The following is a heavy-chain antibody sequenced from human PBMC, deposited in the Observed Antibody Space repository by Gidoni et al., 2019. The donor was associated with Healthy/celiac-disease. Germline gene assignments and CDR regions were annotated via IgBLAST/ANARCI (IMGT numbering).Heavy chain of an antibody. CDR3: AKERVRGGGGGDCPFFDY. V-gene: IGHV3-23*01. CDR1: GFTFSSYA. J-gene: IGHJ4*02. D-gene: IGHD2-21*02. Sequence: EVQLLESGGGLVQPGGSLRLSCAASGFTFSSYAMSWVRQAPGKGLEWVSAISGSGGSTYYADSVKGRFTISRDNSKNTLYLKMNSLRAEDTAVYYCAKERVRGGGGGDCPFFDYWGQGTLVTVSS. CDR2: ISGSGGST.